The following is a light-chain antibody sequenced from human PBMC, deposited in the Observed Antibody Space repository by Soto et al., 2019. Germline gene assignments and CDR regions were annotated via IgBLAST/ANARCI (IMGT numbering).Light chain of an antibody. CDR3: AAWDDTLNGLV. J-gene: IGLJ3*02. Sequence: QSVLTQPPSASGTPGQRISISCSGRTSNIGSNIVAWYQHLPGTAPKLLIYNNNQRPSGVPDRFFGSKSGSPASLAISGLQPDDESHYYCAAWDDTLNGLVFGGGTKLTVL. V-gene: IGLV1-44*01. CDR2: NNN. CDR1: TSNIGSNI.